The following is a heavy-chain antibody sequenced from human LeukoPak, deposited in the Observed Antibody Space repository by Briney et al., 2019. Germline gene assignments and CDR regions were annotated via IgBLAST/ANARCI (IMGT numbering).Heavy chain of an antibody. CDR3: ARGLLLWFGETNFDY. J-gene: IGHJ4*02. Sequence: GGSLRLSCAASGFTFSSYEMNWVRQAPGKELEWVSYISSSGSTIYYADSVKGRFTISRDNAKNSLYLQMNSLRAEDTAVYYCARGLLLWFGETNFDYWGQGTLVTVSS. D-gene: IGHD3-10*01. V-gene: IGHV3-48*03. CDR1: GFTFSSYE. CDR2: ISSSGSTI.